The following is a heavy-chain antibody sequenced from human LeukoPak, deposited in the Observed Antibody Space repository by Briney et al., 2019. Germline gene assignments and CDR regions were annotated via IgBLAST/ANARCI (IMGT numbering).Heavy chain of an antibody. CDR1: GFTFSSYW. D-gene: IGHD3-10*01. Sequence: SGGSLRLSCAASGFTFSSYWMSWVRQAPGKGLEWVANIKQDGSEKYYVDSVKGRFTISRDNAKNSLYLQMNSLRAEDTAVYYCAGEGRYVVRGVIIYWGQGTLVTVSS. J-gene: IGHJ4*02. CDR3: AGEGRYVVRGVIIY. CDR2: IKQDGSEK. V-gene: IGHV3-7*01.